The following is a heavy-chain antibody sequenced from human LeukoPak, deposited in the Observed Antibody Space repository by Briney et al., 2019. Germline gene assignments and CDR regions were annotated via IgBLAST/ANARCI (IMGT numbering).Heavy chain of an antibody. CDR1: GFTFSSYG. D-gene: IGHD5-24*01. CDR3: AKVGDGYNHGEFDY. Sequence: GGSLRLSCAASGFTFSSYGMHWGRQAPGKGLEWVAVISYDGSNKYYADSVKGRFTISRDNSKNTLYLQMNSLRAEDTAVYYCAKVGDGYNHGEFDYWGQGTLVTVSS. V-gene: IGHV3-30*18. J-gene: IGHJ4*02. CDR2: ISYDGSNK.